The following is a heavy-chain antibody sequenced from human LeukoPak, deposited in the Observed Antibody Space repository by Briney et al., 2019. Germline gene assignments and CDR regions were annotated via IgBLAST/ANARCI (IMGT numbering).Heavy chain of an antibody. V-gene: IGHV1-18*01. D-gene: IGHD2-21*01. CDR2: ISAYNGNT. Sequence: GASVKVSCKASGGTFSSYAISWVRQAPGQGLEWMGWISAYNGNTKHAQKLQGRVTMTTDTSTSTAYMELRSLRSDDTAVYYCARTIILSYTIHHWGQGTLVTVSS. CDR3: ARTIILSYTIHH. J-gene: IGHJ4*02. CDR1: GGTFSSYA.